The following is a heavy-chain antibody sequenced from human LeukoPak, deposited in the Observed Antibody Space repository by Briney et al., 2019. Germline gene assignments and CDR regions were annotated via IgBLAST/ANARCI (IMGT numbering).Heavy chain of an antibody. J-gene: IGHJ4*02. V-gene: IGHV3-23*01. CDR3: ANHYDSSGYYSLFDY. CDR1: GFTFSSYA. Sequence: GGSPRLSCAASGFTFSSYAMSWVRQAPGKGLEWVSAISGSGGSTYYADSVKGRFTISRDNSKNTLYLQMNSLRAEDTAVYYCANHYDSSGYYSLFDYWGQGTLVTVSS. D-gene: IGHD3-22*01. CDR2: ISGSGGST.